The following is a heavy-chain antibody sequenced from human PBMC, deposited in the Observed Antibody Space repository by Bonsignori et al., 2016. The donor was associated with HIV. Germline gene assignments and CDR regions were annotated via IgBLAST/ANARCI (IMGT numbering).Heavy chain of an antibody. CDR2: INTDVSSI. J-gene: IGHJ3*02. V-gene: IGHV3-21*01. D-gene: IGHD1-26*01. Sequence: VRQAPGKGLEWVSSINTDVSSIYYADSVKGRFTISRDNTGNSLYLQMDSLRVEDTAMYYCARDKLGATSDAFDIWGQGTMVTVSS. CDR3: ARDKLGATSDAFDI.